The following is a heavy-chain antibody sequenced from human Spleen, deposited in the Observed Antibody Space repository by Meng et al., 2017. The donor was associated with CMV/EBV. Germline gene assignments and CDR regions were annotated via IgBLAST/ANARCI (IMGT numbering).Heavy chain of an antibody. D-gene: IGHD6-13*01. CDR1: GFTFSDYD. CDR2: ISNSGSTT. CDR3: ARVGSIAAAGTVDY. Sequence: ASGFTFSDYDMSWIRQAPGKGLEWVSYISNSGSTTYYADSVKGRFTISRDNAKNSLYLQMNSLRAEDTAVYYCARVGSIAAAGTVDYWGQGTLVTVSS. J-gene: IGHJ4*02. V-gene: IGHV3-11*04.